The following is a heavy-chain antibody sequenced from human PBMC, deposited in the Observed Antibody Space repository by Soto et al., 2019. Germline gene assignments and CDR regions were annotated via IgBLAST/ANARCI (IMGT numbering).Heavy chain of an antibody. CDR1: GFTFSSYS. Sequence: GGSLRLSCAASGFTFSSYSMNWVRQAPGKGLEWVSSISSSSSYIYYADSVKGRFTISRDNAKNSLYLQMNSLRAEDTAVYYCARGRDGYNFAYFDYWGQGTLVTVSS. CDR3: ARGRDGYNFAYFDY. V-gene: IGHV3-21*01. CDR2: ISSSSSYI. D-gene: IGHD5-12*01. J-gene: IGHJ4*02.